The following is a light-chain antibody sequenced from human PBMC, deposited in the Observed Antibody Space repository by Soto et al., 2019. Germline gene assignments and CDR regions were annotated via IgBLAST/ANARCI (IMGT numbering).Light chain of an antibody. J-gene: IGLJ3*02. CDR1: DGDVGNYDL. CDR3: CSYAGNGAWV. CDR2: EVN. Sequence: QSALTQPASVSGSPGQSITISCAGSDGDVGNYDLLSWYQQIPGKAPKLIIFEVNRRPSGVSDRFSGSKSGNTASLTISGLQAEDEADCFCCSYAGNGAWVFGGGTKVTVL. V-gene: IGLV2-23*02.